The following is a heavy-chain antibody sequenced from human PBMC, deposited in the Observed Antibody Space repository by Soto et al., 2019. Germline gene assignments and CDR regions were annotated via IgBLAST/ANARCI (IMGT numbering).Heavy chain of an antibody. CDR2: IIISSSYI. CDR1: GFTFSSYI. V-gene: IGHV3-21*01. CDR3: ARIQLGYDACDI. Sequence: EVQLVESGGGLVKPGGSLRLSCAASGFTFSSYIMNWVRQAPVKGLEWVSSIIISSSYISYADSVNSRFTISRDKAKNSLYMQMNSLRAEDTAVYSRARIQLGYDACDIWGHGTMVTVSS. D-gene: IGHD6-6*01. J-gene: IGHJ3*02.